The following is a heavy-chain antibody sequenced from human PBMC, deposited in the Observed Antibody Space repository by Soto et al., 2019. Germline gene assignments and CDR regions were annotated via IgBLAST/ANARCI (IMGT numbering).Heavy chain of an antibody. D-gene: IGHD3-10*01. CDR1: GGSIRSDNW. V-gene: IGHV4-4*02. Sequence: QVQLQESGPGLVKASGTLSLTCAVSGGSIRSDNWWSWVRQTPGKGLEWIGEIYHSGSTNYNPSLTSRVTISIDKSKNQFSLKLSSVTAADTAVYYCASNDYYSSGKLDYYYGLDVWGRGTTVTVSS. CDR2: IYHSGST. J-gene: IGHJ6*02. CDR3: ASNDYYSSGKLDYYYGLDV.